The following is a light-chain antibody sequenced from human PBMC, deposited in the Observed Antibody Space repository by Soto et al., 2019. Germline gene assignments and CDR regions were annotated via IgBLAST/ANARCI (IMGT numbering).Light chain of an antibody. CDR1: QSVSSY. J-gene: IGKJ4*01. CDR3: RHRTNWQELS. V-gene: IGKV3-11*01. Sequence: EIVLTQSPATLPLSPGERATLSCRASQSVSSYLAWYQQKPGQAPRLLIYDAPNRATGIPARFSGSGSLTGLTVSIRSLEPEDFALYYCRHRTNWQELSFGGGTRVEVK. CDR2: DAP.